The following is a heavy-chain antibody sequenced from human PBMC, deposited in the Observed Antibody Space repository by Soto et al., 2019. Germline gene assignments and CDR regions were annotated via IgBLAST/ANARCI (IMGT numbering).Heavy chain of an antibody. J-gene: IGHJ4*02. CDR1: GGSITSSGYY. V-gene: IGHV4-31*03. Sequence: QVQLQESGPGLVKPSQTLSLTCTVSGGSITSSGYYWSWIRQHPGEGMEWIGFTSNSGRTSYNPSLKSRVTISVDTSSNQFSLNLKSVTAAYTAVYYGARGGGSTKVDYWGQGTLVTVSP. D-gene: IGHD2-2*01. CDR2: TSNSGRT. CDR3: ARGGGSTKVDY.